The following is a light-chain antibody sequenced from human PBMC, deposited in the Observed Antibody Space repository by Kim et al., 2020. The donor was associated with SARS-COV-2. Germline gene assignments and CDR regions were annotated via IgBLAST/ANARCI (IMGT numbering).Light chain of an antibody. CDR3: QAWDSNSSV. CDR2: QDS. J-gene: IGLJ1*01. Sequence: SYELTQPPSVSVSPGQTASITCSGDKLGDKYACWYQQRPGQSPVLVIYQDSERPSGIPERFSGSNSGNTATLTISGTQAMDEADYYCQAWDSNSSVFGTGTKVTVL. CDR1: KLGDKY. V-gene: IGLV3-1*01.